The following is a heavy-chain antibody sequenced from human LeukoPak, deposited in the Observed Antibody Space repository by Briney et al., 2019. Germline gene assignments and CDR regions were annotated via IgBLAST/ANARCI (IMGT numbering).Heavy chain of an antibody. CDR3: ASPAVADTYYYYGMDV. D-gene: IGHD2-15*01. CDR2: INPNSGGT. J-gene: IGHJ6*02. Sequence: ASVKVSCKASGYTFTGYYMHWVRQAPGQGLEWMGWINPNSGGTNYAQKFQGRVTMTRDTSISTAYMELSRLRSDDTAVYYCASPAVADTYYYYGMDVWGQGTTVTVSS. V-gene: IGHV1-2*02. CDR1: GYTFTGYY.